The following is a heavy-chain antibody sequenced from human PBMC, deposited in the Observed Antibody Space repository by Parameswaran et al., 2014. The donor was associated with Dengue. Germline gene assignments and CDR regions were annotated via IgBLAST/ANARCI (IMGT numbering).Heavy chain of an antibody. J-gene: IGHJ5*02. CDR2: IFWNDDK. CDR3: VQTKRHSNNWFDP. Sequence: WIRQPPGKALEWVALIFWNDDKLYSPSLKSRLTITKDTSENQVVLTMTNMDPVGTATYYCVQTKRHSNNWFDPGPGTWSPSPQ. D-gene: IGHD6-13*01. V-gene: IGHV2-5*01.